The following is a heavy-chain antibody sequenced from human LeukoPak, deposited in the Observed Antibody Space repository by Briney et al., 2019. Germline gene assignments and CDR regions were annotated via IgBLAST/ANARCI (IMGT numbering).Heavy chain of an antibody. CDR2: IYTSGST. J-gene: IGHJ3*02. CDR3: ARETADYYDSPRLVAFDI. Sequence: SETLSLTCTVSGGSISNYYWSWIRQPAGKGLEWIGRIYTSGSTNYNPSLKSRVTMSVDTSKNQFSLKLSSVTAADTAVYYCARETADYYDSPRLVAFDIWGQGTMVTVSS. D-gene: IGHD3-22*01. CDR1: GGSISNYY. V-gene: IGHV4-4*07.